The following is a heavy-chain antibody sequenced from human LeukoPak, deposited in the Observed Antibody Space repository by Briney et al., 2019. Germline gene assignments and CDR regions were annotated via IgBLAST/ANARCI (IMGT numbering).Heavy chain of an antibody. CDR3: ARDRGWEVLDF. CDR2: IYYSGST. D-gene: IGHD1-26*01. J-gene: IGHJ4*02. V-gene: IGHV4-61*01. CDR1: GGSVSRGYYY. Sequence: SETLSLTCTVSGGSVSRGYYYWSWIRQSPGKGLEWIGNIYYSGSTNYNPSLKSRVTISSDTSKSQFSLKLSSVTAADTAVYFCARDRGWEVLDFWGQGTLVTVSS.